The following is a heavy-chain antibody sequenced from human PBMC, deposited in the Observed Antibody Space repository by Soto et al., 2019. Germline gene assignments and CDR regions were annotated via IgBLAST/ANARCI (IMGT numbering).Heavy chain of an antibody. J-gene: IGHJ4*02. D-gene: IGHD6-19*01. V-gene: IGHV4-39*07. Sequence: PSETLSLTCTVSGGSISSSSYYWGWIRQPPGKGLEWIGSIYYSGSTYYNPSLKSRVTISVDKSKNQFSLKLSSVTAADTAVYYCARAPGRAVAGTRTVDYWGQGTLVTVSS. CDR2: IYYSGST. CDR3: ARAPGRAVAGTRTVDY. CDR1: GGSISSSSYY.